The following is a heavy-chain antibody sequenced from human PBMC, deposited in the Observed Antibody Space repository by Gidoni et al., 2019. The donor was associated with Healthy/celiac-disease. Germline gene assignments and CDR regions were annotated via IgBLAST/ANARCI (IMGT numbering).Heavy chain of an antibody. D-gene: IGHD3-22*01. J-gene: IGHJ6*02. Sequence: QVQLQESGPGLVKPSETLSLTCTVSGGSISSYYWSWIRQPPGKGLEWIGYIYYSGSTNYNPSLKSRVTISVDTSKNQFSLKLSSVTAADTAVYYCARESAYYYDSSGYSLYYYYGMDVWGQGTTVTVSS. CDR2: IYYSGST. V-gene: IGHV4-59*01. CDR1: GGSISSYY. CDR3: ARESAYYYDSSGYSLYYYYGMDV.